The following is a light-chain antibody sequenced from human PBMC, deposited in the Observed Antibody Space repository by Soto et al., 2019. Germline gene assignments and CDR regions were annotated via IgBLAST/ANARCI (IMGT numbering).Light chain of an antibody. V-gene: IGKV1-5*01. CDR1: QSISSW. Sequence: DIQMTQSPSTLSASVGDRVTITCRASQSISSWLAWYQQKPGKAPKLLIYDASSFESGVPSRFRVSGSGTEYPLTFRSLHPDDCATYYCEQYDSYSWGVTFGGGTKVEIK. CDR2: DAS. CDR3: EQYDSYSWGVT. J-gene: IGKJ4*01.